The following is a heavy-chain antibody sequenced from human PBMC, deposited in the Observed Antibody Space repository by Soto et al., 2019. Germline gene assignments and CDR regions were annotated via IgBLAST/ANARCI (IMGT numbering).Heavy chain of an antibody. CDR3: ARESLYSGSYYGGMDV. CDR1: GYTFTSYA. CDR2: INAGNGNT. J-gene: IGHJ6*02. D-gene: IGHD1-26*01. V-gene: IGHV1-3*01. Sequence: ASVKVSCKASGYTFTSYAMHWVRQAPGQRLEWMGWINAGNGNTKYSQKLQGRVTITRDTSASTAYMELSSLRSEDTAVYYCARESLYSGSYYGGMDVWGQGTTVTVSS.